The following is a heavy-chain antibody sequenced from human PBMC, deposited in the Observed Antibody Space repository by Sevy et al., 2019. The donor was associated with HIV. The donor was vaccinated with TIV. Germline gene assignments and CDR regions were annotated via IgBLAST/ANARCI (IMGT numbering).Heavy chain of an antibody. CDR3: ARDHAKDGDLGDYYYYAMDV. Sequence: GGSLRLSCAASGFILSDYYMSWVRQAPGKGLEWVSYISGSGDDTIYYADSVKGRFTISRDNTKNSLYLQMNSLRAEDTAVYYCARDHAKDGDLGDYYYYAMDVWGQGTTVTVSS. J-gene: IGHJ6*02. D-gene: IGHD4-17*01. V-gene: IGHV3-11*01. CDR2: ISGSGDDTI. CDR1: GFILSDYY.